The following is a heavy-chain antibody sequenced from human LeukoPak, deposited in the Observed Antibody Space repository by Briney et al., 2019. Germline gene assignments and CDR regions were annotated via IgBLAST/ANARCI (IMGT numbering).Heavy chain of an antibody. CDR3: ARLFSSSWSALGY. V-gene: IGHV5-51*01. CDR2: IYPGDSDT. CDR1: GYRFTSYW. J-gene: IGHJ4*02. Sequence: GKSLKISCKGSGYRFTSYWIGWVGQMPGEVVEWMGIIYPGDSDTRYSPSLQGQVTISADKSISAAYLQWSSLKASDTAMYYCARLFSSSWSALGYWGQGTLVTVFS. D-gene: IGHD6-13*01.